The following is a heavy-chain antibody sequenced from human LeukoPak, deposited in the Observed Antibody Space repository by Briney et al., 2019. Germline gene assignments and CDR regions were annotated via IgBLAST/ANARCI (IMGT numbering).Heavy chain of an antibody. Sequence: GGSLRLSCAASGFTFSGSAMHWVRQASGKGLEWVSFISSSSSYIYYADSVKGRFTISRDNAKNSLYLQMNSLRAEDTAVYYCARVVSDRSGWTDYWGQGTLVTVSS. CDR2: ISSSSSYI. V-gene: IGHV3-21*01. D-gene: IGHD3-10*01. CDR1: GFTFSGSA. J-gene: IGHJ4*02. CDR3: ARVVSDRSGWTDY.